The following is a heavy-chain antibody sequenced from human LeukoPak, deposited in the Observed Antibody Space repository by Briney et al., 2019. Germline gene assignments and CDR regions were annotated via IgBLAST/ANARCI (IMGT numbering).Heavy chain of an antibody. CDR2: IYSGGST. CDR1: GFTFSSYT. CDR3: ARDKKTLYAFDI. Sequence: PGGSLRLSCAASGFTFSSYTMSWVRQAPGKGLEWVSVIYSGGSTYYADSVKGRFTISRDNSKNTLYLQMNSLRAEDTAVYYCARDKKTLYAFDIWGQGTMVTVSS. J-gene: IGHJ3*02. V-gene: IGHV3-53*01.